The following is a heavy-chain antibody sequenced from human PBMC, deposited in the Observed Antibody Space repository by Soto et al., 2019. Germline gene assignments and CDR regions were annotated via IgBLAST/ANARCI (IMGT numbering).Heavy chain of an antibody. J-gene: IGHJ6*03. D-gene: IGHD5-18*01. CDR1: GFTFSSYG. Sequence: GGSLSLSCAASGFTFSSYGMHWVRQAPGKGLEWVAVIWYDGSNKYYADSVKGRFTISRDNSKNTLYLQMNSLRAEDTAVYYFARVPIQLWLRGYYYYMDVWGKGTTVTVSS. CDR2: IWYDGSNK. CDR3: ARVPIQLWLRGYYYYMDV. V-gene: IGHV3-33*01.